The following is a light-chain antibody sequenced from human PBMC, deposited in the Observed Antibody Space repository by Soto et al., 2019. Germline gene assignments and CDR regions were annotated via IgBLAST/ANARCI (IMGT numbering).Light chain of an antibody. CDR2: EVN. V-gene: IGLV2-23*02. CDR1: SSNVGSYNL. Sequence: QSVLTQPASVPGSPGQSITISCTGTSSNVGSYNLVSWYQQHPGKAPKLMIFEVNKRPSGVSNRFSGSKSGNTASLTISGLKVEDEADYYCCSSGGSPTYVFGTGTKVTVL. J-gene: IGLJ1*01. CDR3: CSSGGSPTYV.